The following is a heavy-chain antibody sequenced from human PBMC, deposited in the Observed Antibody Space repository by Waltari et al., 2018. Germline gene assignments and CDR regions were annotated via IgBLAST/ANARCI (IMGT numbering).Heavy chain of an antibody. V-gene: IGHV4-34*01. CDR1: GGSFSGYY. Sequence: VQLQQWGAGLLKPSETLSLTCAVYGGSFSGYYWSWIRQPPGKGLEWIGEINHSGSTNYNPSLKSRVTISVDTSKNQFSLKLSSVTAADTAVYYCARRLDFWSGYYGNWFDPWGQGTLVTVSS. D-gene: IGHD3-3*01. J-gene: IGHJ5*02. CDR3: ARRLDFWSGYYGNWFDP. CDR2: INHSGST.